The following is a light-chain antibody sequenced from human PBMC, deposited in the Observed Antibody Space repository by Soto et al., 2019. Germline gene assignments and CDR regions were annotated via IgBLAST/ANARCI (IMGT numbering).Light chain of an antibody. Sequence: EIVLTQSPGTLSLSPGERATLSCRASQSVSNNYLAWYQQKPGQAPRLLIYGVSSRATGVPVSFSGSGSGTDFTLTISRLEPEDFAVYYCQQYVSAPITFGQGTRLEIK. CDR2: GVS. J-gene: IGKJ5*01. CDR3: QQYVSAPIT. V-gene: IGKV3-20*01. CDR1: QSVSNNY.